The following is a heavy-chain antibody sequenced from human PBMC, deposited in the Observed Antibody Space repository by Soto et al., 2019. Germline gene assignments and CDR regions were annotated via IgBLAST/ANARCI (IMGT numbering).Heavy chain of an antibody. CDR2: IIPIFGTA. CDR1: GGTFSSYA. CDR3: ARYSSSSGVVDY. J-gene: IGHJ4*02. D-gene: IGHD6-6*01. V-gene: IGHV1-69*01. Sequence: QVQLVQSGAEVKKPGSSVKVSCKASGGTFSSYAISWVRQAPGQGLEWMGGIIPIFGTANYAQKFQCRVTITADESTSTAYMELSSLSSEDTAVYYCARYSSSSGVVDYWGQGTLVTVSS.